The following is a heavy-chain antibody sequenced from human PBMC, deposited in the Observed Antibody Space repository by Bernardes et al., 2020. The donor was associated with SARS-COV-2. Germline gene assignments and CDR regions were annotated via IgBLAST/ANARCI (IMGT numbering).Heavy chain of an antibody. CDR2: IKDDGSEK. CDR3: ARGAGDTMIVVIIRNWYFDR. V-gene: IGHV3-7*03. D-gene: IGHD3-22*01. CDR1: GFTFSSYW. Sequence: GGSLRLSCAASGFTFSSYWMSWVRQAPGKGLEWVANIKDDGSEKYYVDSVNGRFTISRDNAKNSLYLQMSSLRAEDTAMYYCARGAGDTMIVVIIRNWYFDRWGRGTLVTVSS. J-gene: IGHJ2*01.